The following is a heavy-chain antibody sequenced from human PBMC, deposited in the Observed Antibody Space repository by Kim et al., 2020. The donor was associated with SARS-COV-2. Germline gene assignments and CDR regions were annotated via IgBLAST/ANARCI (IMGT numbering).Heavy chain of an antibody. D-gene: IGHD3-10*01. V-gene: IGHV4-31*02. J-gene: IGHJ4*02. CDR3: ARNTMVRGVITNFDY. Sequence: SLKSRVTILVDTSKNQFARKLSSVTAADTAVYYCARNTMVRGVITNFDYWGQGTLVTVSS.